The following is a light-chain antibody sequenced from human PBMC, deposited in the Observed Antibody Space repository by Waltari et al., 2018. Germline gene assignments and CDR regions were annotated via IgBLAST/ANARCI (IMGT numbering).Light chain of an antibody. CDR3: AAWDDSLNAFWV. Sequence: TISCSGSSSNIGSNTVNWYQQLPGTAPKLLIYSNNQRPSGVPDRFSGPTAGTSASLAISGLQSEDEADYYCAAWDDSLNAFWVFGGGTKLTVL. CDR2: SNN. J-gene: IGLJ3*02. CDR1: SSNIGSNT. V-gene: IGLV1-44*01.